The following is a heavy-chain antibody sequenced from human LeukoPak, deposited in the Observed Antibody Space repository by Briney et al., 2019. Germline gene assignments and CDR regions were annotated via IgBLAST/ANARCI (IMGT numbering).Heavy chain of an antibody. CDR2: ISGSGGST. CDR3: AKIVTYYYYGMDV. V-gene: IGHV3-23*01. CDR1: GFTFSSYA. J-gene: IGHJ6*02. D-gene: IGHD1-26*01. Sequence: PGGSLRLSCAASGFTFSSYAMSWVRQAPGKGLEWVSAISGSGGSTYYADSVKGRFTISRDNSKNTLYLQMNSLRAEDTAVYYRAKIVTYYYYGMDVWGQGTTVTVSS.